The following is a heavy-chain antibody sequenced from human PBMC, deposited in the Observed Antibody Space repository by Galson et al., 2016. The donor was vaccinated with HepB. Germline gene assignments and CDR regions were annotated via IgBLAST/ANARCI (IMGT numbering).Heavy chain of an antibody. V-gene: IGHV3-33*01. CDR3: ARDLGGCNGFGCSYYFDY. D-gene: IGHD2/OR15-2a*01. CDR1: GFNLGSFG. CDR2: IWYNGRNK. J-gene: IGHJ4*02. Sequence: SLRLSCAAAGFNLGSFGMNWVRQTPGKEPEWLAVIWYNGRNKYYADSVRGQFTISRDTSTNMVYLQMNSLRVEDTAMYYCARDLGGCNGFGCSYYFDYWGQGILVTVSS.